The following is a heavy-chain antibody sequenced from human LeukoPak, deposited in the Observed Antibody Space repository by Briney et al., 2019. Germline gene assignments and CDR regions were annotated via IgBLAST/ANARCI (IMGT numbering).Heavy chain of an antibody. J-gene: IGHJ5*02. CDR2: IIPIFGTA. CDR3: ARTLVIPNWFDP. Sequence: ASVKVSCKAPGGTFSSYAISWVRQAPEQGLEWMGGIIPIFGTANYAQKFQGRVTITADESTSTAYMELSSLRSEDTAVYYCARTLVIPNWFDPWGQGTLVTVSS. CDR1: GGTFSSYA. V-gene: IGHV1-69*13. D-gene: IGHD3-9*01.